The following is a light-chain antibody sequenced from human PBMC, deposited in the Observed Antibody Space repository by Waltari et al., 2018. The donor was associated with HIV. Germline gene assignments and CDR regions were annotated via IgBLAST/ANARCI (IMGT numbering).Light chain of an antibody. CDR2: AAS. CDR3: QHSRA. Sequence: DIQMTQSPSSVSASVGDRVTITCRASQTINNHLNWYQQRPGKAPKLLIYAASSLQNGVPSRFSGSGSGTDFTLAISSLQPEYFTTFFCQHSRAFGQGTKVEIK. V-gene: IGKV1-39*01. CDR1: QTINNH. J-gene: IGKJ1*01.